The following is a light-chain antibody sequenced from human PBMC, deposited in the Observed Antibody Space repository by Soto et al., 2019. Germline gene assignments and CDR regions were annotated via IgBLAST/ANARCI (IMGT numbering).Light chain of an antibody. CDR3: SSYTSTSTLHV. CDR2: EVS. V-gene: IGLV2-14*01. CDR1: SSDVGGYNY. J-gene: IGLJ1*01. Sequence: QSVLTQPAFVSGSPGQSITISCTGTSSDVGGYNYVSWYQQHPGKAPKLMIYEVSNRPSGVSNRFSGSKSGNTASLTISGLQAEDEADYYCSSYTSTSTLHVFATSPNVTVL.